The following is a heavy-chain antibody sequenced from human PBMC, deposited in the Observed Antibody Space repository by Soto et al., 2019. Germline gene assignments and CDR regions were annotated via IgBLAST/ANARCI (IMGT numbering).Heavy chain of an antibody. J-gene: IGHJ4*02. Sequence: PGESLKISCKGSGYSLTSYWISWVRQMPGKGLEWMGRIDPSDSYTNYSPSFQGHVTISADKSISTAYLQWSSLKASDTAMYYCAKSHEIAAAGTREDYWGQGTLVTVSS. CDR1: GYSLTSYW. D-gene: IGHD6-13*01. V-gene: IGHV5-10-1*01. CDR3: AKSHEIAAAGTREDY. CDR2: IDPSDSYT.